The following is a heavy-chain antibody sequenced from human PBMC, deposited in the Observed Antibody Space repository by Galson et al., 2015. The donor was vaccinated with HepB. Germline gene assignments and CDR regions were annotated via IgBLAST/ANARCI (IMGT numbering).Heavy chain of an antibody. CDR1: GGSFSGYY. V-gene: IGHV4-34*01. CDR2: INHSGST. CDR3: ARAVKGLLPPYYYGMDV. J-gene: IGHJ6*02. Sequence: TLSLTCAVYGGSFSGYYWSWIRQPPGKGLEWIGEINHSGSTNYNPSLKSRVTISVDTSKNQFSLKLSSVTAADTAVYYCARAVKGLLPPYYYGMDVWGQGTTVTVSS.